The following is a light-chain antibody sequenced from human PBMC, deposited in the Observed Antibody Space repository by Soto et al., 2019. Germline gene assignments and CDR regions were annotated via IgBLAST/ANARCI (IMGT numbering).Light chain of an antibody. CDR3: SSYTSSNTVV. J-gene: IGLJ2*01. CDR2: DVT. CDR1: SSDVGGYNY. V-gene: IGLV2-14*03. Sequence: QSALTQPASVSAYPGQSITISCSGTSSDVGGYNYVSWYQPRPGKAPQLLIYDVTNRPSGVSYRFSGSKSGSTASLTISGLQAEDEADYYCSSYTSSNTVVFGGGTQLTV.